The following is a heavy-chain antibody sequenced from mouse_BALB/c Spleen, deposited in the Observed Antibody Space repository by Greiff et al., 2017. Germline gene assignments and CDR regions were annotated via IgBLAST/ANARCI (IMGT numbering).Heavy chain of an antibody. CDR2: ISSGSSTI. J-gene: IGHJ2*01. Sequence: EVKLMESGGGLVQPGGSRKLSCAASGFTFSSFGMHWVRQAPEKGLEWVAYISSGSSTIYYADTVKGRFTISRDNPKNTLYLQMSSLRSEDTAMYYCASYGYDDGYWGQGTTLTVSS. V-gene: IGHV5-17*02. CDR1: GFTFSSFG. D-gene: IGHD2-2*01. CDR3: ASYGYDDGY.